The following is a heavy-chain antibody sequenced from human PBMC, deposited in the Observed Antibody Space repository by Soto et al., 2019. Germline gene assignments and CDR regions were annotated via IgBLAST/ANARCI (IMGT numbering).Heavy chain of an antibody. CDR3: ARLLRCSGGSCYSAHLAIGC. V-gene: IGHV4-39*01. CDR2: IYYSGST. J-gene: IGHJ4*02. Sequence: SDTLSLTCTVSGGSISSSSYYWGWIRQPPGKGLEWIGSIYYSGSTYYNPSLKSRVTISVDTSKNQFSLKLSSVTAADTAVYYCARLLRCSGGSCYSAHLAIGCWGQGTLVNVSS. D-gene: IGHD2-15*01. CDR1: GGSISSSSYY.